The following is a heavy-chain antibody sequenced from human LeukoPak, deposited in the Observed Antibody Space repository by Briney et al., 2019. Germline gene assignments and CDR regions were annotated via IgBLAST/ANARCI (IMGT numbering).Heavy chain of an antibody. Sequence: PGGSLRLSCAASGFTFSTYAMNWVRQAPGKGLEWVAVISYDGSNKYYADSVKGRFTISRDNSKNTLYLQMNSLRAEDTAVYYCAKGAKHFDYWGQGTLVTVSS. CDR3: AKGAKHFDY. D-gene: IGHD2-21*01. J-gene: IGHJ4*02. CDR1: GFTFSTYA. V-gene: IGHV3-30*18. CDR2: ISYDGSNK.